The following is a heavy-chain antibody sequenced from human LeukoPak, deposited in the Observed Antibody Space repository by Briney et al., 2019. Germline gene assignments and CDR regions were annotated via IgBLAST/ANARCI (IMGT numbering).Heavy chain of an antibody. J-gene: IGHJ6*02. D-gene: IGHD3-3*01. Sequence: GESLQISCQGSGYSFTSYWIGWVRQTPGKGLEWMGIIYPGDSDTRYSPSFQGQVTISADKSISTAYLQWSSLKASDTAMYYCARGYYDFWSGRWAYYYYGMDVWGQGTTVTVSS. CDR3: ARGYYDFWSGRWAYYYYGMDV. CDR2: IYPGDSDT. CDR1: GYSFTSYW. V-gene: IGHV5-51*01.